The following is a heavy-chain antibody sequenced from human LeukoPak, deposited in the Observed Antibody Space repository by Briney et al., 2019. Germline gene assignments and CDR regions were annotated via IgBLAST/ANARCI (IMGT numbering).Heavy chain of an antibody. Sequence: SETLSLTCTVSGGYISGYYWTWIRQPPGKGLEWIANVYYSGTTNIHPSLKSRLIVSLDMSKNQFSLKLSSVTAADTAVYYCARRFYYGSGSYYKSPTDLRPRPYYFDYWGQGTLVTVSS. J-gene: IGHJ4*02. CDR3: ARRFYYGSGSYYKSPTDLRPRPYYFDY. CDR2: VYYSGTT. D-gene: IGHD3-10*01. CDR1: GGYISGYY. V-gene: IGHV4-59*12.